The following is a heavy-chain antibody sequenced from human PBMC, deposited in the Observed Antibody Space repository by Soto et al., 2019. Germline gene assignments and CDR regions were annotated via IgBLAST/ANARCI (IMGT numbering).Heavy chain of an antibody. Sequence: EVQLVESGGDLVQPGGSLRLSCAASGFTFSSYWMNWVRQAPGKGLEWVASIKPDGSEKYHVDSVKGRFTISRDNAQRSLYLPMNSLRAAVAALFYCASGVFFWGANHAYAFAVWGQETVVTVSS. V-gene: IGHV3-7*01. CDR3: ASGVFFWGANHAYAFAV. CDR1: GFTFSSYW. CDR2: IKPDGSEK. D-gene: IGHD3-16*01. J-gene: IGHJ3*01.